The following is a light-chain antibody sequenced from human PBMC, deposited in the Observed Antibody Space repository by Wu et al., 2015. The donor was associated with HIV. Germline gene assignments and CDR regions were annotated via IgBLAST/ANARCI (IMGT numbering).Light chain of an antibody. J-gene: IGKJ4*01. V-gene: IGKV1-39*01. CDR2: GIS. Sequence: SVGRRSHHRXPGKSDHFQLFKFGIGRNQGKPLELLIYGISNLQSGVPSRFSGSGSGTYFTLTISSLQPEDFATYYCQQTYSVPLTFGGGTKVEI. CDR1: DHFQL. CDR3: QQTYSVPLT.